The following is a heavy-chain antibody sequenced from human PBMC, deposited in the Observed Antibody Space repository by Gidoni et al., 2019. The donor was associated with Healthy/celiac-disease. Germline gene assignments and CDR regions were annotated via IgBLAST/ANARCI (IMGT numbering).Heavy chain of an antibody. D-gene: IGHD2-2*01. V-gene: IGHV3-30-3*01. CDR2: ISYDGSNK. CDR1: GFTFRSYA. J-gene: IGHJ3*02. Sequence: QVQLVESGGGVVQPGRSLRLSCAASGFTFRSYAMHWVRQAPGKGLEWVAVISYDGSNKYYADSVKGRFTISRDNSKNTLYLQMNSLRAEDTAVYYCARDRWDIVVVPAAHDAFDIWGQGTMVTVSS. CDR3: ARDRWDIVVVPAAHDAFDI.